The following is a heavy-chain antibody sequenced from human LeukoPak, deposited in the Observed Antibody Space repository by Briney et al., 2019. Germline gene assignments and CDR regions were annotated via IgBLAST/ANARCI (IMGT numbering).Heavy chain of an antibody. V-gene: IGHV1-69*04. CDR2: IVHILGIA. J-gene: IGHJ4*02. CDR1: GGTFSSYA. CDR3: AREDYDILTGYYHYDY. Sequence: GASVKVSCKASGGTFSSYAISWVRQAPGQGLEWMGRIVHILGIANYAQKFQGRVTITADKSTSTAYMELSSLRSEDTAVYYCAREDYDILTGYYHYDYWGQGTLVTVSS. D-gene: IGHD3-9*01.